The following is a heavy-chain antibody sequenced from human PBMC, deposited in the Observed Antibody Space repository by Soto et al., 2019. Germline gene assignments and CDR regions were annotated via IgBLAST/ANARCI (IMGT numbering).Heavy chain of an antibody. Sequence: QVQLVQSGAEVKKPGASVKVSCKASGYTFTSYDINWVRQATGQGLEWMGWMNPNSGNTGYAQKIQGRVTMTRNTSISTAYMELSSLRSEDTAVYYGARSGARPRYYYYGMDVWGQGTTVTVSS. CDR1: GYTFTSYD. CDR2: MNPNSGNT. CDR3: ARSGARPRYYYYGMDV. V-gene: IGHV1-8*01. D-gene: IGHD6-6*01. J-gene: IGHJ6*02.